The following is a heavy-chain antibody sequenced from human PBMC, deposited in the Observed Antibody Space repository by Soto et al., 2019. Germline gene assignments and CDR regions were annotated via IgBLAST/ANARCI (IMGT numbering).Heavy chain of an antibody. CDR2: ISYDGSEK. CDR1: GFTFSSYG. CDR3: ASGDEYCSSTSCYEDYYYYGMDV. Sequence: PGGSLRLSCAASGFTFSSYGMHWVRQAPGKGLEWVAVISYDGSEKYPADSVKGRISISRDNSKNTLYLQMNSLRAEDTAVYYCASGDEYCSSTSCYEDYYYYGMDVWGQGTTVTVSS. J-gene: IGHJ6*02. V-gene: IGHV3-30*03. D-gene: IGHD2-2*01.